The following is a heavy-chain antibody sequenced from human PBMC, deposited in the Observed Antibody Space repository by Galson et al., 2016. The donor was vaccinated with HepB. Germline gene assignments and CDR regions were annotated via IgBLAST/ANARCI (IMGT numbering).Heavy chain of an antibody. J-gene: IGHJ6*02. D-gene: IGHD3-3*01. Sequence: SLRLSCAASGFTFSTYAMRWVRQAPGKGLEWVSGISGSGDTKFADSVKGRFTIARDNSKNTLYLQMSSLRVEDTAVYYCAKDRKVSRAFGIPINTNNHYVMDVWGQGTTVTVSS. CDR1: GFTFSTYA. V-gene: IGHV3-23*01. CDR3: AKDRKVSRAFGIPINTNNHYVMDV. CDR2: ISGSGDT.